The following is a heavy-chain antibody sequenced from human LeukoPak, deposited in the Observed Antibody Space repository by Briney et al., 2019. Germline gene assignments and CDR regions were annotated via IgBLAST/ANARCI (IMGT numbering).Heavy chain of an antibody. CDR1: GFTFSSYG. Sequence: GGSLRLSCAASGFTFSSYGMSWVRQAPGKGLEWVSTISGTGGSTYHADSVKGRFTISRDNSKNTLYLQMNSLRAEDTAVYYCAKGVVVTAMCYFDYWGQGTLVTVSS. J-gene: IGHJ4*02. V-gene: IGHV3-23*01. D-gene: IGHD2-21*02. CDR2: ISGTGGST. CDR3: AKGVVVTAMCYFDY.